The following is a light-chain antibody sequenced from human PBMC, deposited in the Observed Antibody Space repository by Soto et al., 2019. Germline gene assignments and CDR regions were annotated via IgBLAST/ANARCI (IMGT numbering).Light chain of an antibody. CDR1: QSVSSN. J-gene: IGKJ4*01. CDR3: QRRTNLSSLT. CDR2: GAS. Sequence: VWTQPLDTLFLSPGERATLSCRASQSVSSNLAWYQQKPGQAPRLLIYGASTRATGIPARFSGSGSGTEFTLTISNLEADDFAVDYCQRRTNLSSLTFRGRT. V-gene: IGKV3-11*01.